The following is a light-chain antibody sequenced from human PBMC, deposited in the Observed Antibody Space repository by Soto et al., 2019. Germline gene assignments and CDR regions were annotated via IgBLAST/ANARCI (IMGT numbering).Light chain of an antibody. CDR3: QQANNVPLT. V-gene: IGKV1-12*01. Sequence: DIQMTQSPSSVSASVGDRVTITCRASQGISSWLAWYQQKPGKAPHLLIYAASSLQSGVSSRFSGTISGTDFTLTIRSLQPEDYATYYCQQANNVPLTFGGGTKVEIK. J-gene: IGKJ4*01. CDR2: AAS. CDR1: QGISSW.